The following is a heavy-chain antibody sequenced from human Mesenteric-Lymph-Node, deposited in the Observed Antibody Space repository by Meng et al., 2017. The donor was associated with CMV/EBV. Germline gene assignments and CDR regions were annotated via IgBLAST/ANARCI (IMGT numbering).Heavy chain of an antibody. V-gene: IGHV1-18*04. J-gene: IGHJ4*02. CDR1: GYTFTSYY. CDR3: ARGSNFPDY. CDR2: ISPYSGNT. Sequence: KVSCKASGYTFTSYYMHWVRQAPGQGLEWMGWISPYSGNTNYAQKYQDRITMTTDTSTSTAYMEVRSLRSDDTAVYYCARGSNFPDYWGQGTLVTVSS. D-gene: IGHD4-11*01.